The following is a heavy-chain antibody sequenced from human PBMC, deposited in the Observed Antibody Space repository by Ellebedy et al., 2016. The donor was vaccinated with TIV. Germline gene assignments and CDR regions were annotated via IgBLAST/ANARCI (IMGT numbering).Heavy chain of an antibody. V-gene: IGHV4-39*01. CDR2: INYSGST. Sequence: SETLSLXCTVSGGSISSSSYYWGWIRQPPGKGLEWIGSINYSGSTYYNPSLKSRVTISVDTSKNQFSLKLSSVTAADTAVYYCARHYGSGSYYIYNWFDPWGQGTLVTVSS. CDR1: GGSISSSSYY. J-gene: IGHJ5*02. D-gene: IGHD3-10*01. CDR3: ARHYGSGSYYIYNWFDP.